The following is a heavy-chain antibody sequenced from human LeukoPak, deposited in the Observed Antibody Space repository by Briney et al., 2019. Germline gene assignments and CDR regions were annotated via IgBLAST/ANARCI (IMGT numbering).Heavy chain of an antibody. J-gene: IGHJ4*02. CDR1: GFTLSSYM. Sequence: GGSLRLSCVASGFTLSSYMMSWVRQAPGKGLEWVSAISGSGGSTYCADSVKGRFTISRDNSKNTLYLQMNTLRPEDTAVYSCAKNGRGYSSDYFDYWGQGTLVTVSS. V-gene: IGHV3-23*01. CDR2: ISGSGGST. CDR3: AKNGRGYSSDYFDY. D-gene: IGHD5-18*01.